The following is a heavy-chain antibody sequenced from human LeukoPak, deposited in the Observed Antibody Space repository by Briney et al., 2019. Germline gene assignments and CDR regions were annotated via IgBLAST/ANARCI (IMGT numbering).Heavy chain of an antibody. J-gene: IGHJ5*02. CDR2: IYYSGST. CDR3: ARASYSSGWYDLSWFDP. V-gene: IGHV4-59*01. CDR1: GGSISSYY. D-gene: IGHD6-19*01. Sequence: NASETLSLTCTVSGGSISSYYWSWIRQPPGKGLEWIGYIYYSGSTNYNPSLKSRVTISVDTSKNQFSLKLSSVTAADTAVYYCARASYSSGWYDLSWFDPWGQGTLVTVSS.